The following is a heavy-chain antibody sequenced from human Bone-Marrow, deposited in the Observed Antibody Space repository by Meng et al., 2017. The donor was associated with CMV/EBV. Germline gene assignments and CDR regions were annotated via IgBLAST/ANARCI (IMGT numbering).Heavy chain of an antibody. J-gene: IGHJ6*02. CDR3: ARAAMGDGSSPYYYYGMDV. V-gene: IGHV1-2*02. Sequence: FTGHYLYWVRQAPGQGPEWMGWISPHSGDTNYAQKFQGRDTLTRDTSISTAYMELSSLRSEDTAVYYCARAAMGDGSSPYYYYGMDVWGQGTTVTVSS. D-gene: IGHD6-6*01. CDR2: ISPHSGDT. CDR1: FTGHY.